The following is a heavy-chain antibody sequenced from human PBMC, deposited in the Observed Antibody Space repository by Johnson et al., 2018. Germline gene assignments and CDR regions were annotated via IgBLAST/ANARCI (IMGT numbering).Heavy chain of an antibody. J-gene: IGHJ4*02. CDR1: GFTFSSYG. Sequence: QVQLVQSGGGVVQPGRSLGLSCAASGFTFSSYGMHWVRQAPGKGLEWVAVLSYDGSNKYYADSVKGRSTISRDNSKNTLYLLMNSLRPEDTAVYYCAKPVGYSSGWYGLAYWGQGTPVTVSS. CDR3: AKPVGYSSGWYGLAY. V-gene: IGHV3-30*18. CDR2: LSYDGSNK. D-gene: IGHD6-19*01.